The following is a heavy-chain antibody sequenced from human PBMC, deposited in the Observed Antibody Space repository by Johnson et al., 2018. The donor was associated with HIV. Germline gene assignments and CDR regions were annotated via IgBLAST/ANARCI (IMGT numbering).Heavy chain of an antibody. D-gene: IGHD3-3*01. CDR1: GFTFSNYI. V-gene: IGHV3-30*02. CDR2: IRYDGSYK. Sequence: QVLLVESGGGVVQPGTSLRLSCAISGFTFSNYIMHWVRQAPGKGPEWVAFIRYDGSYKYYADSVKGRFTISRDNSKNTLYLQMHSLRAEDTAVYYCAKLTIFGVVPPNEGDAFDIWGQGTMVTVSS. CDR3: AKLTIFGVVPPNEGDAFDI. J-gene: IGHJ3*02.